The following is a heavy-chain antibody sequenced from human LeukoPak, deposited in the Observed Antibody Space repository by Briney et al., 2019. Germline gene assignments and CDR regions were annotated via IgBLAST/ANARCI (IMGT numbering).Heavy chain of an antibody. V-gene: IGHV1-18*01. J-gene: IGHJ4*02. CDR3: ARVGAAAGTNLDY. D-gene: IGHD6-13*01. Sequence: GASVKVSCKASGYTFINYGISWVRQAPGQGLEWMGWISPYNGKTNYAQKFQGRVTITRDTSASTAYMEMSSLRSEDTAVYYCARVGAAAGTNLDYWGQGTLVTVSS. CDR2: ISPYNGKT. CDR1: GYTFINYG.